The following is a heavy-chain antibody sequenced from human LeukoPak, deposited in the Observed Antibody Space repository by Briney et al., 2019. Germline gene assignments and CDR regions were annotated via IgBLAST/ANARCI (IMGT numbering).Heavy chain of an antibody. CDR3: ASPLDSSGYYLGY. CDR2: IWYDGSNK. Sequence: GRSLRLSCAASGFTFSSYGMHWVRQAPGKGLEWVAVIWYDGSNKYYADSVKGRFTISRDNSKNTLYLQMNSLRAEDTAVYYCASPLDSSGYYLGYWGQGTLVTVSS. V-gene: IGHV3-33*01. D-gene: IGHD3-22*01. J-gene: IGHJ4*02. CDR1: GFTFSSYG.